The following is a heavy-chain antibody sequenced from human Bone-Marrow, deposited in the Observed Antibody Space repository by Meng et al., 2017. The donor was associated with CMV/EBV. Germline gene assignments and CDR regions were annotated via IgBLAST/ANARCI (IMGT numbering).Heavy chain of an antibody. D-gene: IGHD2-2*01. CDR2: MNPNSGNT. J-gene: IGHJ3*02. V-gene: IGHV1-8*01. Sequence: ASVKVSCKASGYTFTSYDINWVRQATGQGLEWMGWMNPNSGNTGYAQKFQGRVTMTRNTSTSTAYMELSSLRSEDTAVYYCARDPDCSSTRCSGAAFDIWGQGTMVTVSS. CDR1: GYTFTSYD. CDR3: ARDPDCSSTRCSGAAFDI.